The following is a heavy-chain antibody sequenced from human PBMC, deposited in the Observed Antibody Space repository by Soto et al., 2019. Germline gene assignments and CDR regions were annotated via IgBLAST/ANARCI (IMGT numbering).Heavy chain of an antibody. CDR3: ASSLYHYYYYGMDV. V-gene: IGHV1-69*13. Sequence: SVKVSCKASGGTFSSYAISWVRQAPGQGLEWMGGIIPIFGTANYAQKFQGRVTITADESTSTAYMELSSLRSEDTAVYYCASSLYHYYYYGMDVWGQGTTVTVSS. CDR2: IIPIFGTA. CDR1: GGTFSSYA. J-gene: IGHJ6*02. D-gene: IGHD3-16*01.